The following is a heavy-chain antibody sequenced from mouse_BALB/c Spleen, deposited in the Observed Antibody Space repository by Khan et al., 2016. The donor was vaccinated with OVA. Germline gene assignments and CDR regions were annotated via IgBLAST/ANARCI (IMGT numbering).Heavy chain of an antibody. CDR1: GYTFTSYT. V-gene: IGHV1-4*01. Sequence: QVQLQQSGAELARPGASVKMSCKASGYTFTSYTIHWVRQRPGQALEWIGHINPSNNYTNYNQNFKDKATLIVDKSSSTAYIQLSSLTSEDSAVYYCVREGAYYRSDGWFAYWGQGTLVTVSA. CDR2: INPSNNYT. CDR3: VREGAYYRSDGWFAY. D-gene: IGHD2-14*01. J-gene: IGHJ3*01.